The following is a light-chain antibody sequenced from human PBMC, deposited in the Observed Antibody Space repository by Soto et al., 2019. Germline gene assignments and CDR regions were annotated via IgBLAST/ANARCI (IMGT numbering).Light chain of an antibody. J-gene: IGLJ1*01. CDR1: TSNIGHNY. V-gene: IGLV1-47*01. Sequence: QSVLTQPPSASGTPGQRDTISCSGTTSNIGHNYVCWYQQLPGSTPKLLILRSDQRPSGVPDRFSGSKSGTSASLTIGGLRSEDEADYYCASWDDSLSGFVFGTGTKLTVL. CDR2: RSD. CDR3: ASWDDSLSGFV.